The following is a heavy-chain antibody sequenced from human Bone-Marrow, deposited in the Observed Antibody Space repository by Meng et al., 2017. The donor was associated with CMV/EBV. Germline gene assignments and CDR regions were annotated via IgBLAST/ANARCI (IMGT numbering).Heavy chain of an antibody. V-gene: IGHV1-46*01. CDR1: GYTFTSYY. Sequence: ASVKVSCKASGYTFTSYYMHWVRQAPGQGLEWMGIINPSGGSTSYAQKFQGRVTMTRDTSTSTVYMELRSLRSDDTAVYYCARVRLSVLRFLEWLLPPADWGPGKLVNFSS. J-gene: IGHJ4*01. CDR3: ARVRLSVLRFLEWLLPPAD. D-gene: IGHD3-3*01. CDR2: INPSGGST.